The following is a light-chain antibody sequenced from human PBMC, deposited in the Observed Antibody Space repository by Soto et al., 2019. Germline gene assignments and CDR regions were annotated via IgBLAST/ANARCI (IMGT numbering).Light chain of an antibody. J-gene: IGLJ1*01. CDR2: SNN. Sequence: QSVLTQPPSASGTPGQRVTISCSGGSSNIGGNTVNWYRQVPGTAPKPLIYSNNQRPSGVPDRLSGSKSGTSASLAIIGLPSEDEADYYCAAWDDSLGGLYVFGTGTKLTVL. V-gene: IGLV1-44*01. CDR1: SSNIGGNT. CDR3: AAWDDSLGGLYV.